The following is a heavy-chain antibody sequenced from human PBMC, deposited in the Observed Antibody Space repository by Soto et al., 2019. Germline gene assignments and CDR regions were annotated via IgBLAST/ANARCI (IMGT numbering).Heavy chain of an antibody. CDR2: ISGSGGST. CDR1: GLAFRGYA. V-gene: IGHV3-23*01. Sequence: PGGSLRLSCAASGLAFRGYAMSGVPRAPGKGLEWVSAISGSGGSTYYADSVKGRFTISRDNSKNTLYLQMNSLRAEDTAVYYCAKDVGSSSRYPGYWGQGTMVTVSS. J-gene: IGHJ4*02. CDR3: AKDVGSSSRYPGY. D-gene: IGHD6-13*01.